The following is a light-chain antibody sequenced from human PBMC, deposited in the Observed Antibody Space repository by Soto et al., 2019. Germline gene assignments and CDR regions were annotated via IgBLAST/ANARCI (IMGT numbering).Light chain of an antibody. CDR1: SSNIGAGYD. J-gene: IGLJ2*01. Sequence: QSVLTQPPSVSGAPGQRGTISCTGSSSNIGAGYDVHWYRQLPGTAPKLLIYGNSNRPSGVPDRCSGSTSGTSAYLALTGLQAKDEADYYCQSYDSSLSGVVFGGGTKLTVL. CDR2: GNS. CDR3: QSYDSSLSGVV. V-gene: IGLV1-40*01.